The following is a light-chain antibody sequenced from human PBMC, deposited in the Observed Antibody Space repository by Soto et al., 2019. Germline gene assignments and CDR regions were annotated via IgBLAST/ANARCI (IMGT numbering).Light chain of an antibody. Sequence: DIQMTQSPSSLSASVGDRVTITCRARQNIRNYLNWYQQKPGDAPKLLIYAASTLQGAVPSSFSSIGARTYFTHTISSLQPEDFVTYHCQQGHSTSLSCGQGTRMEI. CDR3: QQGHSTSLS. V-gene: IGKV1-39*01. CDR1: QNIRNY. CDR2: AAS. J-gene: IGKJ2*01.